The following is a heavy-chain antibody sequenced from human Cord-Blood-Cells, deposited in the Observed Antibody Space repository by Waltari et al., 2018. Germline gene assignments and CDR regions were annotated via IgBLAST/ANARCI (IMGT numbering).Heavy chain of an antibody. CDR2: IYYSGST. J-gene: IGHJ3*02. D-gene: IGHD4-17*01. CDR3: AKHVSTTVTKRGAFDI. CDR1: GGSISSSSYY. Sequence: QLQLQESGPGLVKPSETLSLTCTVSGGSISSSSYYWGWIRQPPGKGLEWIGSIYYSGSTYSSPSLKSRVTISVDTSKNQFSLKLSSVTAADTAVYYCAKHVSTTVTKRGAFDIWGQGTMVTVSS. V-gene: IGHV4-39*01.